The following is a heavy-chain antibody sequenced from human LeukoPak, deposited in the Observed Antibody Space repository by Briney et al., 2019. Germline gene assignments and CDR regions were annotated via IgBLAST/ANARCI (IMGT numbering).Heavy chain of an antibody. CDR3: AGIVGASGLYYYYYMDV. CDR2: IIPIFGTA. J-gene: IGHJ6*03. D-gene: IGHD1-26*01. CDR1: GGTFSSYA. V-gene: IGHV1-69*05. Sequence: ASVKVSCKASGGTFSSYAISWVRQAPGQGLEWMGGIIPIFGTANYAQKFQGRVTITTDESTSTAHMELSSLRSEDTAVYYCAGIVGASGLYYYYYMDVWGKGTTVTVSS.